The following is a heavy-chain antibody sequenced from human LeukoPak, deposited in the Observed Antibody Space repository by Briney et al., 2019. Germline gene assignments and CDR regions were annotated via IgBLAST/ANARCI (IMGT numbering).Heavy chain of an antibody. V-gene: IGHV3-30*02. CDR3: AKALTSGWYLDAFNI. CDR1: GFTFSSYG. Sequence: GGSLRLSCAASGFTFSSYGMHWVRQAPGKGLEWVAVIWYDGSNKYYADSVKGRFTISRDNSKNTLFLEMNSLRAEDTAVYYCAKALTSGWYLDAFNIWGQGTMVTVSS. J-gene: IGHJ3*02. D-gene: IGHD6-19*01. CDR2: IWYDGSNK.